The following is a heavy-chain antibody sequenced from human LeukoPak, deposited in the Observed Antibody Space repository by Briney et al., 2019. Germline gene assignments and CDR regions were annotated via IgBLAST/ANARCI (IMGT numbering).Heavy chain of an antibody. CDR2: ISSSSSYI. CDR1: GFTFSSYS. J-gene: IGHJ4*02. D-gene: IGHD3-22*01. Sequence: GGSLRLSCAASGFTFSSYSMNWVRQAPGKGLEWVSSISSSSSYIYYADSVKGRFTISRDNAKNSLYLQMNSLRAEDTAVYYCASSADYYDSSGSPLYWGQGTLVTVSS. CDR3: ASSADYYDSSGSPLY. V-gene: IGHV3-21*01.